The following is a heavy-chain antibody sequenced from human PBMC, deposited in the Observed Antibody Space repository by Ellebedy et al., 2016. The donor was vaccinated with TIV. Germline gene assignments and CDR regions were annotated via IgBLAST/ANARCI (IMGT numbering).Heavy chain of an antibody. CDR2: ISWNSGSI. CDR1: GFTFDDYA. CDR3: AKDESGSSSFPDY. D-gene: IGHD6-6*01. V-gene: IGHV3-9*01. Sequence: GGSLRLXXAASGFTFDDYAMHWVRQAPGKGLEWVSGISWNSGSIGYADSVKGRFTISRDNAKNSLYLQMNSLRAEDTALYYCAKDESGSSSFPDYWGQGTLVTVSS. J-gene: IGHJ4*02.